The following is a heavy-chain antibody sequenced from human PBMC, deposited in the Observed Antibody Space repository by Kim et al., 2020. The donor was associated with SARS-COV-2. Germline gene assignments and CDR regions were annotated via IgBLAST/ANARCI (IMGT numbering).Heavy chain of an antibody. CDR2: INHSGST. Sequence: SETLSLTCAVYGGSFSGYYWSWIRQPPGKGLEWIGEINHSGSTNYNPSLKSRVTISVDTSKNQFSLKLSSVTAADTAVYYCARGYDILTGYWVDDAFDI. D-gene: IGHD3-9*01. J-gene: IGHJ3*02. V-gene: IGHV4-34*01. CDR1: GGSFSGYY. CDR3: ARGYDILTGYWVDDAFDI.